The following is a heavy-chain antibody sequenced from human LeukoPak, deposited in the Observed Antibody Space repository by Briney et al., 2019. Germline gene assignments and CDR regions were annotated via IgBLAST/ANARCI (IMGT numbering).Heavy chain of an antibody. CDR2: IYTSGNT. CDR1: GDPISNYY. D-gene: IGHD4-17*01. CDR3: ARSTVTDDYYGLDV. V-gene: IGHV4-4*07. J-gene: IGHJ6*02. Sequence: SETLSLTCTVSGDPISNYYWSWIRQPAGKGLEWIGRIYTSGNTNYNPSLKSRVTMSIDTSNNQLSLKLSSVTAADTAVYYCARSTVTDDYYGLDVWGQGTTVTVSS.